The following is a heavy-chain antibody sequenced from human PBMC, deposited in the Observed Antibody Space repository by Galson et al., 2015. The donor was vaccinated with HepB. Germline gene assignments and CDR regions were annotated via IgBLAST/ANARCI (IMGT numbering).Heavy chain of an antibody. CDR2: ISSSSTSI. V-gene: IGHV3-48*02. D-gene: IGHD1-26*01. CDR1: GFTFNSYS. CDR3: APELLNPRRWFDP. J-gene: IGHJ5*02. Sequence: SLRLSCAASGFTFNSYSMNWVRQAPGKGLEWVSYISSSSTSIYYADSVKGRFTTSRDNAKNSLYLQMYSLRDEDTAVYYCAPELLNPRRWFDPWGQGTLVTVSS.